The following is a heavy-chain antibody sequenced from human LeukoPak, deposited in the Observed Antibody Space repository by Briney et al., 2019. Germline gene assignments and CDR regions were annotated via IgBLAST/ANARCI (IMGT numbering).Heavy chain of an antibody. J-gene: IGHJ4*02. Sequence: PSETLSLTCTVSGGSISTSNYYWGWIRQPPGKGLEWIASIYYSGSTYYNPSLKSRVTISVDTSRNQFSLKLSSVTAADTAVYFCARSLTGYYNSKYLFDYWGQGTLVTVSS. CDR2: IYYSGST. V-gene: IGHV4-39*01. CDR1: GGSISTSNYY. CDR3: ARSLTGYYNSKYLFDY. D-gene: IGHD3-9*01.